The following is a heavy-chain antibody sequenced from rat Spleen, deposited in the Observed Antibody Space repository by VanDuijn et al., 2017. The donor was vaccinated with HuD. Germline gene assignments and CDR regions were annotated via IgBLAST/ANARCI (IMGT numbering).Heavy chain of an antibody. CDR3: ARSADYDGTYYWGGYWYFDF. D-gene: IGHD1-12*02. CDR2: IDGTGST. V-gene: IGHV3-3*01. J-gene: IGHJ1*01. Sequence: EVRLQESGPGLVKPSQTLSLTCSVTDYSITSSYTWNWIRKFPGNKLEWMGYIDGTGSTNYSPSLESRISITRDTSKNQFFLQVNSVTTEDTATYYCARSADYDGTYYWGGYWYFDFWGPGTMVTVSS. CDR1: DYSITSSYT.